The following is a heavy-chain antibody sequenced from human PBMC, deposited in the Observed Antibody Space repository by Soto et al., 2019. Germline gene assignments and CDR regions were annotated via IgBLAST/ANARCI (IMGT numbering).Heavy chain of an antibody. Sequence: ETLNLSCEASGYSFTGYWIGCVPQMPGKGLEWMGIIYPGDSDTRYSPSFQGQVTISADKSISTAYLQWSSLKASDTAMYYCARLPYDILTGYYIFDYWGQGTLVTVSS. CDR1: GYSFTGYW. CDR3: ARLPYDILTGYYIFDY. D-gene: IGHD3-9*01. J-gene: IGHJ4*02. CDR2: IYPGDSDT. V-gene: IGHV5-51*01.